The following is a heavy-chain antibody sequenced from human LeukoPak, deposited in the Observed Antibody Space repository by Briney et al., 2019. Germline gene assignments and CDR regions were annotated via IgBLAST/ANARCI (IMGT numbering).Heavy chain of an antibody. D-gene: IGHD4-23*01. CDR2: VSGSGHST. Sequence: GGSLRLSCAASGFTFSIYAMSWVRQAPGKGLEWVSTVSGSGHSTFYADSVKGRFTISRDNSKNTLYLQMNSLRAEDTAVYYCATTVVTDVYFDYWGQGTLVTVSS. V-gene: IGHV3-23*01. CDR1: GFTFSIYA. CDR3: ATTVVTDVYFDY. J-gene: IGHJ4*02.